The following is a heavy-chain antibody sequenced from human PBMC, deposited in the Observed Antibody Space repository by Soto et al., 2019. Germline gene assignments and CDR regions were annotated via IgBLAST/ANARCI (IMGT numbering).Heavy chain of an antibody. CDR1: GFTFSSYA. V-gene: IGHV3-23*01. CDR3: AKRATREYYYGSGSPGYFDY. D-gene: IGHD3-10*01. Sequence: GDSLKISCAASGFTFSSYAMSWVRQAPGKGLEWVSAISGSGGSTYYADSVKGRFTISRDNSKNTLYLQMNSLRAEDTAVYYCAKRATREYYYGSGSPGYFDYWGKGTLVTISS. J-gene: IGHJ4*02. CDR2: ISGSGGST.